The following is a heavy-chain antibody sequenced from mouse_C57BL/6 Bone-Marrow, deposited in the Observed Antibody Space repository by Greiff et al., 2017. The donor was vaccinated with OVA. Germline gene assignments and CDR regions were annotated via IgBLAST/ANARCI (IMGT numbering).Heavy chain of an antibody. D-gene: IGHD1-1*01. J-gene: IGHJ4*01. V-gene: IGHV1-52*01. Sequence: QVQLQQPGAELVRPGSSVKLSCKASGYTFTSYWMHWVKQRPIQGLEWIGNIDPSDSETHYNQKFKDKATLTVDKSSSTAYMQLSSLTSEDSAVYYCARSPPLSTVVGNYAMDYWGQGTSVTVSS. CDR2: IDPSDSET. CDR3: ARSPPLSTVVGNYAMDY. CDR1: GYTFTSYW.